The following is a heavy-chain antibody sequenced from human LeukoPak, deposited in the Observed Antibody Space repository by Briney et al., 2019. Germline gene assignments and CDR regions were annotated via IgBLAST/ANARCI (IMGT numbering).Heavy chain of an antibody. Sequence: GGSLRLSCAASGFTFSSYAMSWVRQAPGKGLEWVSSISSSSSYIYYADSVKGRFTISRDNAKNSLYLQMNSLRAEDTAVYYCGTAAGTMDSGGVVDYWGQGTLVTVSS. CDR2: ISSSSSYI. CDR1: GFTFSSYA. V-gene: IGHV3-21*01. CDR3: GTAAGTMDSGGVVDY. J-gene: IGHJ4*02. D-gene: IGHD6-13*01.